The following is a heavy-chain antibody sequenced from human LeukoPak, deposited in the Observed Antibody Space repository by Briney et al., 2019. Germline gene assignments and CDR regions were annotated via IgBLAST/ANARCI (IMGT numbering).Heavy chain of an antibody. CDR1: GFTFSSYS. V-gene: IGHV3-21*01. CDR2: ISSSSSYI. Sequence: GGSLRLSCAASGFTFSSYSMNWVRQAPGKGLEWVSSISSSSSYIYYADSVKGRFTISRDNAKNSLYLQMNSLRAEDTAVYYCAREGSGYDSWFDPWGQGTLVTVSS. J-gene: IGHJ5*02. D-gene: IGHD5-12*01. CDR3: AREGSGYDSWFDP.